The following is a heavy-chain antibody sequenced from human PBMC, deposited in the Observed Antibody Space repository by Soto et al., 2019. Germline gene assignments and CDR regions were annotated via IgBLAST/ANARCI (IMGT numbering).Heavy chain of an antibody. CDR2: ISSSSSHI. V-gene: IGHV3-21*01. J-gene: IGHJ4*02. CDR3: ARGLHFYDSSVYYGY. D-gene: IGHD3-22*01. CDR1: GFTFSSYG. Sequence: EVPLVESGGGLVQPGGSLRLSCAASGFTFSSYGMNWVRQAPGKGLEWVSSISSSSSHIYYADSVKGRFTISRDNAKNSLYLQMNSLRAEDTAVYYCARGLHFYDSSVYYGYWGQGTLVTVSS.